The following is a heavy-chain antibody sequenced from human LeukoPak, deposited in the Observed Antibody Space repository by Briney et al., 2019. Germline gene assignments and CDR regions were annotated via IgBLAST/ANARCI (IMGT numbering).Heavy chain of an antibody. CDR3: AKDPFPMVRGNYYFDY. CDR2: ISGSGGST. V-gene: IGHV3-23*01. CDR1: GFTFSSYA. J-gene: IGHJ4*02. Sequence: PGGSLRLSCAASGFTFSSYAMSWVRQAPGKGLEWVSAISGSGGSTYYADPVKGRFTISRDNSKNTLYLQMNSLRAEDTAVYYCAKDPFPMVRGNYYFDYWGQGTLVTVSS. D-gene: IGHD3-10*01.